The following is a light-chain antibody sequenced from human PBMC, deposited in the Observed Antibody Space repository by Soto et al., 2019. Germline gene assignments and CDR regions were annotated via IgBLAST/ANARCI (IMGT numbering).Light chain of an antibody. CDR2: RAS. CDR1: QSISSN. V-gene: IGKV3-15*01. CDR3: HQYENWPQT. Sequence: EIVMTQSPATLSVSAGERATLSCRASQSISSNLAWYQHKLGKAPRLLIYRASTRATGIPARFSGSGSGTEFTLTISSLQSEDFALYYCHQYENWPQTFGQGTKVDIK. J-gene: IGKJ1*01.